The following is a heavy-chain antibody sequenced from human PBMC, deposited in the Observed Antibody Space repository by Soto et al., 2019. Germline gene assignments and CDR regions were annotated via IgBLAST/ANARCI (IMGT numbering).Heavy chain of an antibody. V-gene: IGHV1-69*06. D-gene: IGHD4-4*01. Sequence: QVQLVQSGTEVKKPGSSVKVSCKPFGGSFNSYAVSWVRQAPGQGLEWMGGIIAISGTATYAQKFQDRVTIDADKSTSTVYMELSSLTSDDTAVYYCAVPGLWDYSGRYYFDYWGQGTQVTVSS. J-gene: IGHJ4*02. CDR2: IIAISGTA. CDR3: AVPGLWDYSGRYYFDY. CDR1: GGSFNSYA.